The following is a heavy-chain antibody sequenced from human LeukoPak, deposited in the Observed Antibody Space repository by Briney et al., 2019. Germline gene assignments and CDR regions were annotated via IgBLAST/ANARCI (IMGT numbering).Heavy chain of an antibody. CDR1: GGSISSYY. Sequence: SETLSLTCTVSGGSISSYYWSWIRQPPGKGLEWIGYIYYSGSTNYNPSLRSRVTISVDTSKNQFSLKLSSVTAADTAVYYCARGKPTYSSSSGCDYWGQGTLVTVSS. D-gene: IGHD6-6*01. V-gene: IGHV4-59*13. J-gene: IGHJ4*02. CDR2: IYYSGST. CDR3: ARGKPTYSSSSGCDY.